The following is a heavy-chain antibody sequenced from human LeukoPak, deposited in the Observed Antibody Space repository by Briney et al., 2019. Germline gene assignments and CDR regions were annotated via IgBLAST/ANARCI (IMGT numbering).Heavy chain of an antibody. Sequence: GGSLRLSCAASGYTFSSYAMHWVRQAPGKGLEWVAVISYDGSNKYYADSVKGRFTISRDNSKNTLYLQMNSLRAEDRAVYYCQSSSSFLWGQGTLVTVSS. CDR2: ISYDGSNK. V-gene: IGHV3-30*01. D-gene: IGHD6-6*01. CDR1: GYTFSSYA. CDR3: QSSSSFL. J-gene: IGHJ4*02.